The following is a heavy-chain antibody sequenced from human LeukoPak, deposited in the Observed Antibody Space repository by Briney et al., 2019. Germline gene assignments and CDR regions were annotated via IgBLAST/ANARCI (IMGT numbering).Heavy chain of an antibody. CDR1: GFTFSSYA. V-gene: IGHV3-7*03. J-gene: IGHJ4*02. CDR3: ARRGSYSIHDC. D-gene: IGHD2-15*01. Sequence: GGSLRLSCAASGFTFSSYAMSWVRQAPGKGLEWVANINQDGSEKNFVDSVKGRFSISRDNAENSLYLQMNSLRAEDTAVYYCARRGSYSIHDCWGQGTLDTVSS. CDR2: INQDGSEK.